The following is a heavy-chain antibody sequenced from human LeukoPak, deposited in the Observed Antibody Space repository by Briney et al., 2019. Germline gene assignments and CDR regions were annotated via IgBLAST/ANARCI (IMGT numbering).Heavy chain of an antibody. Sequence: QPGRSLRLSCAASGFTFSSYGMHWVRQAPGKGLEWVAVIWYDGSNKYYADSVKGRFTIPRDNSKNTLYLQMNSLRAEDTAVYYCAEDTTGGAFDIWGQGTMVTVSS. V-gene: IGHV3-33*06. J-gene: IGHJ3*02. D-gene: IGHD4-17*01. CDR2: IWYDGSNK. CDR3: AEDTTGGAFDI. CDR1: GFTFSSYG.